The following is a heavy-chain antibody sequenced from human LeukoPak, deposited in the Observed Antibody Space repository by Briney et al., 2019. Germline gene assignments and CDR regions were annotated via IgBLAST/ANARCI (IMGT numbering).Heavy chain of an antibody. D-gene: IGHD3-16*01. Sequence: GGSLRLSCCAASGLTFSTYAMHWVRQAPGKGLEWVAVISYDGTNQYYADSVKGRFTISRDNSKNTLYLQMNSLRAEDTAVYYCARDSYGMEVWGQGTPVTVSS. J-gene: IGHJ6*02. CDR3: ARDSYGMEV. CDR2: ISYDGTNQ. CDR1: GLTFSTYA. V-gene: IGHV3-30*04.